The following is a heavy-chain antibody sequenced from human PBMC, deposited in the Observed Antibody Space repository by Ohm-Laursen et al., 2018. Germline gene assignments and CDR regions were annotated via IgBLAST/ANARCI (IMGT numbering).Heavy chain of an antibody. V-gene: IGHV4-34*01. D-gene: IGHD3-22*01. J-gene: IGHJ4*02. CDR1: GGSFSGYY. CDR3: ARDRDSSGYYRFDY. CDR2: INHSGST. Sequence: SETLSLTCAVYGGSFSGYYWSWIRQPPGKGLEWIGEINHSGSTNYNPSLKSRVTISVDTSKNQFSLKLSSVTAADTAVYYCARDRDSSGYYRFDYWGQGTLVTVSS.